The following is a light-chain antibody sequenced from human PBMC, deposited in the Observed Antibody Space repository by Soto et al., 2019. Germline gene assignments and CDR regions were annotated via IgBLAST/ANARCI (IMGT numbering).Light chain of an antibody. J-gene: IGKJ1*01. Sequence: DIQMTQSPSSLSASIGDRVTITCRASQGISNYLAWYQQKPGKVPKLLIYEASTLQSGIPSRFSGSGSGTDFTRTISSLQPEDVATYYCLNYSSAPRTFGQGTKVEIK. CDR1: QGISNY. CDR2: EAS. V-gene: IGKV1-27*01. CDR3: LNYSSAPRT.